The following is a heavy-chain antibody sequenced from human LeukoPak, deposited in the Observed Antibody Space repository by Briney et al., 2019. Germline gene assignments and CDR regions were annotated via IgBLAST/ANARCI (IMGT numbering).Heavy chain of an antibody. CDR3: ARHGYSSGSLAWFDP. D-gene: IGHD6-19*01. Sequence: SETLSLTCTVAGGSISSYYWSWIRQPPGKGLEWLGYIYYSGSTNYNPSLKSRVTISVDTSKNQFSLKLSSVTAADTAVYYCARHGYSSGSLAWFDPWGQGTQVTVSS. CDR1: GGSISSYY. CDR2: IYYSGST. J-gene: IGHJ5*02. V-gene: IGHV4-59*01.